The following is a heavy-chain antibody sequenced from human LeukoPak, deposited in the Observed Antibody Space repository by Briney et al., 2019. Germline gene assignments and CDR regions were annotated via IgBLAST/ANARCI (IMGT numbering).Heavy chain of an antibody. CDR3: ARGITMVRGVIKGGMDV. D-gene: IGHD3-10*01. V-gene: IGHV1-69*04. CDR1: GDTFSNYYA. J-gene: IGHJ6*02. CDR2: TIPIVGTA. Sequence: SVKVSCKASGDTFSNYYAISWVRQAPGQGLEWMGRTIPIVGTANSVQKFQGRVTITADKSTGTIYMELSSLRSGDTAIYYCARGITMVRGVIKGGMDVWGQGTTVTVSS.